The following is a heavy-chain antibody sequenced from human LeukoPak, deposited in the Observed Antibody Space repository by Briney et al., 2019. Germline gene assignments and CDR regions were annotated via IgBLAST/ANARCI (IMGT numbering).Heavy chain of an antibody. CDR3: AGLRRLWFGGLSAYDY. D-gene: IGHD3-10*01. V-gene: IGHV4-34*01. Sequence: SETLSLTCAVYGGSFSGYYWSWIRQPPGKGLEWIGEINHSGSTNYNPSLKSRVTISVDTSKNQFSLKLSSVTAADTAVYYCAGLRRLWFGGLSAYDYWGQGTLVTVSS. CDR1: GGSFSGYY. CDR2: INHSGST. J-gene: IGHJ4*02.